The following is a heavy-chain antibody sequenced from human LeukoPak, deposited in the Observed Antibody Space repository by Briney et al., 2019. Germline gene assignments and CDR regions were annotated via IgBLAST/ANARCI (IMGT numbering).Heavy chain of an antibody. V-gene: IGHV5-51*01. CDR2: IYPGDSDT. Sequence: PGESLKISCKGSGYSFTNYWIVWVRQMPGKGLEWMGVIYPGDSDTRYSPSFQGQVSISADKSVGTAYLEWSSLKAWDSAMYYCARILGFLEWSPPWGALDIWGQGTMVTVSS. CDR3: ARILGFLEWSPPWGALDI. CDR1: GYSFTNYW. D-gene: IGHD3-3*02. J-gene: IGHJ3*02.